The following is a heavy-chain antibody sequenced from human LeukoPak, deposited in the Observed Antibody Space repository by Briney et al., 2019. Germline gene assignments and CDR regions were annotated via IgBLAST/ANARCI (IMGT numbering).Heavy chain of an antibody. J-gene: IGHJ4*02. Sequence: GGSLRLSCAASGFTFDDYGMSWVRQAPGKGVEWVSLISGDGGSTYYADSVKGRFTISRDNSKNSLYLQMNSLRTEDTALYYCAKAPRQQLANALFDYWGQGTLVTVSS. CDR1: GFTFDDYG. CDR2: ISGDGGST. D-gene: IGHD6-13*01. V-gene: IGHV3-43*02. CDR3: AKAPRQQLANALFDY.